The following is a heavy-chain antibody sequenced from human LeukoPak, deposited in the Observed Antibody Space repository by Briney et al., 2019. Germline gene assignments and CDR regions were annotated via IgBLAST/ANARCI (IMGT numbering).Heavy chain of an antibody. Sequence: NPSETLSLTCAVYDGSFSGYYWSWIRQPPGKGLEWIGEINNSGSTNYNPSLKSRVTVSVDTSKNQFSLKLNSLTAADTALYYCARARQWFDPWGQGTLVIVSS. CDR1: DGSFSGYY. CDR3: ARARQWFDP. J-gene: IGHJ5*02. V-gene: IGHV4-34*01. CDR2: INNSGST.